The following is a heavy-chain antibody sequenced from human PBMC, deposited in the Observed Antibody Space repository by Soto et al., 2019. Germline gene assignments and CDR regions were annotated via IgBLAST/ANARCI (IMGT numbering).Heavy chain of an antibody. CDR2: IYYSGST. V-gene: IGHV4-31*03. CDR3: ARAGGHCSGGSCYSGFYYYYGMDV. J-gene: IGHJ6*02. Sequence: QVQLQESGPGLVKPSQTLSLTCTVSGGSISSGGYYWSWIRQHPGKGREWIGYIYYSGSTYYNPSLQSRVTLSVDTSKNQFSLKLSSVTAADTAVYYCARAGGHCSGGSCYSGFYYYYGMDVWGQGTTVTVSS. CDR1: GGSISSGGYY. D-gene: IGHD2-15*01.